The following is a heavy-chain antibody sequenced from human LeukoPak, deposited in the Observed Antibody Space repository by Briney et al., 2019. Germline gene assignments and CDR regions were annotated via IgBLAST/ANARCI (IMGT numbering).Heavy chain of an antibody. V-gene: IGHV1-2*02. CDR2: INPNSGGT. Sequence: ASVKVPCKASGYTFTGYYMHWVRQAPGQGLEWMGWINPNSGGTNYAQKFQGRVTMTRDTSISTAYMELSRLRSDDTAVYYCARDPIAAAGTRINNWFDPWGQGTLVTVSS. J-gene: IGHJ5*02. CDR1: GYTFTGYY. CDR3: ARDPIAAAGTRINNWFDP. D-gene: IGHD6-13*01.